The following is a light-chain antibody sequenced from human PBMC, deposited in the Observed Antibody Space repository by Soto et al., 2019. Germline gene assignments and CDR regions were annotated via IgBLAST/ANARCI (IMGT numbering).Light chain of an antibody. V-gene: IGKV1-9*01. CDR3: QQLKSYLFT. CDR1: QGISSY. J-gene: IGKJ3*01. CDR2: AAS. Sequence: IQLTQSPSSLSASVGDRVTITCRASQGISSYLAWYQQKPGKAPKLLIYAASTLQSGVPSRFSGSGSGTDFTLTISSLQPEDFATYYCQQLKSYLFTFGPGPKVDIK.